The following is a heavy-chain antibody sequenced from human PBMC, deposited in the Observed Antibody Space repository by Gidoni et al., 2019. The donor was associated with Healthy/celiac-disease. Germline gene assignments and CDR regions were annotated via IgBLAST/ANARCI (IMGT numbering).Heavy chain of an antibody. D-gene: IGHD2-2*02. V-gene: IGHV1-18*01. CDR1: GYTFTRYC. CDR3: ARIEVHIGVVVPAAIPGFDY. Sequence: QVQLVPSGAEVNKPGASVKVSCKASGYTFTRYCISWVGQAPGQGLEWMGWISAYNGNTNYAQKLQGRVTMTTDTSTSTAYMELRSLRSDDTAVYYCARIEVHIGVVVPAAIPGFDYWGQGTLVTVSA. CDR2: ISAYNGNT. J-gene: IGHJ4*02.